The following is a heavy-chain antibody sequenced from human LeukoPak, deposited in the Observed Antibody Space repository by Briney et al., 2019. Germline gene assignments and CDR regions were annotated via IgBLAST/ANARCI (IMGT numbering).Heavy chain of an antibody. CDR2: IYSGGST. CDR3: ARAFGSWYVGFDY. V-gene: IGHV3-66*01. D-gene: IGHD6-13*01. CDR1: GFTVSSNY. J-gene: IGHJ4*02. Sequence: TGGSLRLSCAASGFTVSSNYMSWVRQAPGKGLEWVSVIYSGGSTYYADSVKGRFTISRDNSKNTLYLQMNSLRAEDTAVYYCARAFGSWYVGFDYWGQGTLVTVSS.